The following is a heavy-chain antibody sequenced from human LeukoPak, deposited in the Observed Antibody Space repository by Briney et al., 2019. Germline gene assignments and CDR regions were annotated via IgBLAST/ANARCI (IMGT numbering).Heavy chain of an antibody. V-gene: IGHV4-39*07. Sequence: SETLSLTCTVSGGSISSTTYYWGWVRQPPGKGLEWIGSIYYSDNTYYNPSLKSRVTISVDTSKNQFSLKLNSVSAADTAIYFCARLSVWFGAHWYFDLWGRGTLVTVSS. CDR3: ARLSVWFGAHWYFDL. CDR1: GGSISSTTYY. J-gene: IGHJ2*01. D-gene: IGHD3-10*01. CDR2: IYYSDNT.